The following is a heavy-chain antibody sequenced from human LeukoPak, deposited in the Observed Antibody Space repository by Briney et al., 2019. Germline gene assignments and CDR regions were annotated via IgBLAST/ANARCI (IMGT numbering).Heavy chain of an antibody. V-gene: IGHV3-30-3*01. D-gene: IGHD1-1*01. CDR2: ISYDGSNK. CDR1: GVTFSSYA. CDR3: ARAFTGTYYYYGMDV. J-gene: IGHJ6*02. Sequence: GGSLRLSCAASGVTFSSYAMHWVRQAPGKGLEWVAVISYDGSNKYYADSVKGRFTISRDNSKNTLYLQMNSLRAEDTAVYYCARAFTGTYYYYGMDVWGQGTTVTVSS.